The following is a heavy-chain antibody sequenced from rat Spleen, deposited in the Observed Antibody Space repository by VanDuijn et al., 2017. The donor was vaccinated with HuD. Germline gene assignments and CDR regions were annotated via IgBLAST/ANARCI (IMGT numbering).Heavy chain of an antibody. J-gene: IGHJ2*01. D-gene: IGHD1-4*01. V-gene: IGHV5-25*01. CDR2: ISTSGSRT. CDR1: GFTFSNYY. Sequence: EVQLVESGGGLVQPGRSLKLSCAASGFTFSNYYMAWVRQAPKKGLEWGATISTSGSRTYYPDSVKGRFTISRDNAKSSLYLQMNSLKSEDTATYYCARHDYPGITTSYYFDYWGQGVMVTVSS. CDR3: ARHDYPGITTSYYFDY.